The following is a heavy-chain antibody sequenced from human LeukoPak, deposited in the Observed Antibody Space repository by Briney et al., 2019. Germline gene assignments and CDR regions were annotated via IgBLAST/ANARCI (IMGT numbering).Heavy chain of an antibody. CDR3: ARKGLTTDFDY. CDR2: ISVYNGNI. Sequence: ASVKVSCKTSGYTFTSYGISWVRQAPGQGLEWMGWISVYNGNINYAQKFQGRVTMTTDTSTSTAYMELRSLRSDDTAAYYCARKGLTTDFDYWGQGTLVTVSS. D-gene: IGHD4-17*01. CDR1: GYTFTSYG. J-gene: IGHJ4*02. V-gene: IGHV1-18*01.